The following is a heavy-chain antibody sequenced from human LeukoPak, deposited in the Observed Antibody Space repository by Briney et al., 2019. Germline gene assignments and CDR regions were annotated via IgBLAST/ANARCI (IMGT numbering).Heavy chain of an antibody. J-gene: IGHJ4*02. D-gene: IGHD6-19*01. CDR1: GFTFSSYW. CDR2: IKQDGSEK. V-gene: IGHV3-7*01. CDR3: ARGYPGVAVALDY. Sequence: GGSLRLSCAASGFTFSSYWMSWVRQAPGKGLEWVANIKQDGSEKYYVDSVKGRFTISRDNAKNSLYLQMNSLRAEDTAVYYCARGYPGVAVALDYWGQGTLVTVSS.